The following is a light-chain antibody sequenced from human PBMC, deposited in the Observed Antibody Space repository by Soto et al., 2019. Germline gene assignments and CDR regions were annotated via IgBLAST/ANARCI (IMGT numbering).Light chain of an antibody. CDR3: CPYGGTYTYV. Sequence: QSVLTQPRSVSGSPGQSVTISCTGTKSDLGDYNYVSWFQQHPGKTPKLMIYDVTRRPSGVPDRFSGSQSGNTASLTISGLQAEDEADYYCCPYGGTYTYVFGTGTKVTVL. CDR1: KSDLGDYNY. J-gene: IGLJ1*01. CDR2: DVT. V-gene: IGLV2-11*01.